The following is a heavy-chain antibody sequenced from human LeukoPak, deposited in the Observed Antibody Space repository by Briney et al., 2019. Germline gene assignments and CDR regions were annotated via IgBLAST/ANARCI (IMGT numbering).Heavy chain of an antibody. Sequence: GGSLRLSCAASGFTVSSNYMSWVRQAPGKGLEWVSVIYSGGSTYYADSVRGRFTISRDNSKNTLYLQMNSLRAEDTAVYYCAIGSLAGYFDWTHYFDYWGQGTLVTVSS. V-gene: IGHV3-53*01. CDR2: IYSGGST. CDR1: GFTVSSNY. CDR3: AIGSLAGYFDWTHYFDY. D-gene: IGHD3-9*01. J-gene: IGHJ4*02.